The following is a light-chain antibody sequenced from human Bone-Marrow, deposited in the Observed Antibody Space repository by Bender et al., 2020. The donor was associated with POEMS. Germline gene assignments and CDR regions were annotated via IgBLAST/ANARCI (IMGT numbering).Light chain of an antibody. V-gene: IGLV2-14*02. CDR3: SSYSSSTTLLV. J-gene: IGLJ2*01. CDR2: DVS. CDR1: SSDVGSYTL. Sequence: QSALTQPASVSGSPGQSITISCTGTSSDVGSYTLVSWYQQSPGKAPRLILYDVSERPAGISNRFSGSKSGNTASLTISGLQAEDEADYYCSSYSSSTTLLVFGGGTTLTVL.